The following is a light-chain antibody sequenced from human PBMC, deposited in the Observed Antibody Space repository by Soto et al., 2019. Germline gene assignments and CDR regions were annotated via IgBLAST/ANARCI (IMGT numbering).Light chain of an antibody. CDR2: RNS. V-gene: IGLV1-47*01. Sequence: QSVLTQSPSASGXPGXRVTISCSGSASTIGRNYVYWYQQLPGTAPKLLIYRNSQRPSGVPDRFSGSKSGTSASLAISGLRSEDEADYYCAAWDDNLSGLYVFGAGTKVTVL. J-gene: IGLJ1*01. CDR1: ASTIGRNY. CDR3: AAWDDNLSGLYV.